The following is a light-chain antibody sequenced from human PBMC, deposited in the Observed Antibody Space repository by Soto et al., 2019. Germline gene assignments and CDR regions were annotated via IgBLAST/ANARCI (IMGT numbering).Light chain of an antibody. Sequence: DIQLTQSPSSVSASVGDRVTITCRASQGLNNWLAWYQQRPGQAPKLLIYAAASLQSGVPSRFSGSGSGTEFTLTINSLQPEDFATYYCQQANTFPYTVGQGTMVDIK. CDR1: QGLNNW. CDR2: AAA. J-gene: IGKJ2*01. V-gene: IGKV1-12*01. CDR3: QQANTFPYT.